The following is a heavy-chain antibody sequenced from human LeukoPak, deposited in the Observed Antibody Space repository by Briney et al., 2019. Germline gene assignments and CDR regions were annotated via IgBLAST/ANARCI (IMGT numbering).Heavy chain of an antibody. CDR2: FDPEDGET. CDR1: GYTLTELS. J-gene: IGHJ6*02. Sequence: ASVKVSCKVSGYTLTELSMHWVRQAPGKGLEWMGGFDPEDGETIYAQKFQGSVTMTEDTSTDTAYMELSSLRSEDTAVYYCATVNWNGVDYYYYGMDVWGQGTTVTVSS. CDR3: ATVNWNGVDYYYYGMDV. V-gene: IGHV1-24*01. D-gene: IGHD1-20*01.